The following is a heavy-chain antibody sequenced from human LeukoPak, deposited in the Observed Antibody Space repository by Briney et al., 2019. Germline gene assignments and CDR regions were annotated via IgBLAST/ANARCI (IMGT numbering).Heavy chain of an antibody. D-gene: IGHD4-23*01. CDR1: GFTFDDYA. CDR3: ARRDGGKSSFDY. CDR2: ISGDGGST. Sequence: GGSLRLSCAASGFTFDDYAMHWVRQAPGKGLEWVSLISGDGGSTYYADSVKGRFTISRDNAKNSLYLQMNSLRDEDTAVYYCARRDGGKSSFDYWGQGTLVTVSS. V-gene: IGHV3-43*02. J-gene: IGHJ4*02.